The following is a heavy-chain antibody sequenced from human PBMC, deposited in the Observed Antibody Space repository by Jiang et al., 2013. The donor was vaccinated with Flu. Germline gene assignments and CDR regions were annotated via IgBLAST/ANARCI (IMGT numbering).Heavy chain of an antibody. Sequence: VQLVESGAEVKKPGESLKISCKGSGYSFTSYWIGWVRQMPGKGLEWMGIIYPGDSDTRYSPSFQGQVTISADKSISTAYLQWSSLKASDTAMYYCARRYGRDDYGDYEGWFDPWGQGTWSPSPQ. D-gene: IGHD4-17*01. V-gene: IGHV5-51*01. CDR1: GYSFTSYW. J-gene: IGHJ5*02. CDR2: IYPGDSDT. CDR3: ARRYGRDDYGDYEGWFDP.